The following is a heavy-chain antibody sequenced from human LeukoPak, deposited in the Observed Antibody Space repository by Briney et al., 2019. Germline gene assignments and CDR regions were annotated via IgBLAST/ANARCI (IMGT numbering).Heavy chain of an antibody. Sequence: EASVKVSCKASGGTFSSYAISWVRQAPGQGLEWMGGIIPIFGTANYAQKFQGRVTITADESMSTAYMELSSLRSEDTAVYYCARPAVAGLYYFDYWGQGTLVTVSS. D-gene: IGHD6-19*01. V-gene: IGHV1-69*13. J-gene: IGHJ4*02. CDR1: GGTFSSYA. CDR2: IIPIFGTA. CDR3: ARPAVAGLYYFDY.